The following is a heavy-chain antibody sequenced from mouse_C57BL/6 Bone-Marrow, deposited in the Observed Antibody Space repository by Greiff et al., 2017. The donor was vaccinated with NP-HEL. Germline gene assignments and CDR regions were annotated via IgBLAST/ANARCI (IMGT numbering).Heavy chain of an antibody. CDR3: ARQDYYGTGYFDV. Sequence: EVKLVESGGGLVQPGGSLKLSCAASGFTFSDYYMYWVRQTPEKRLEWVAYISNGGGSTYYPDTVKGRFTISRANAKNTLYLQMSRLKSEDTAMYYCARQDYYGTGYFDVWGTGTTVTVSS. D-gene: IGHD1-1*01. CDR2: ISNGGGST. J-gene: IGHJ1*03. CDR1: GFTFSDYY. V-gene: IGHV5-12*01.